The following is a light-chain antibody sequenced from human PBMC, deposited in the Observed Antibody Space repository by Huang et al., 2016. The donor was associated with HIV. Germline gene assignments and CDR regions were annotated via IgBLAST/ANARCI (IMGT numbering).Light chain of an antibody. J-gene: IGKJ1*01. V-gene: IGKV3-20*01. CDR2: AAS. CDR3: QHYGPTPSWT. Sequence: EIVLTQSPGTLSLSPGERAALSCRASEGIRSYYVAWYQQKPGQAPRLLLYAASSRATGIPDRFSGSGAGTDFTLTISRLEPEDFAVYYCQHYGPTPSWTFGQGTKVEIK. CDR1: EGIRSYY.